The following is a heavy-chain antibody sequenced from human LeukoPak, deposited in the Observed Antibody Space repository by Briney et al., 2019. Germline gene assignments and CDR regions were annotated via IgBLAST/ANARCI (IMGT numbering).Heavy chain of an antibody. V-gene: IGHV4-61*02. CDR2: IYTSGST. CDR1: GGSISSGSYF. D-gene: IGHD6-19*01. J-gene: IGHJ6*03. CDR3: ARGGSGWNYYYYYMDV. Sequence: PSETLSLTCTVSGGSISSGSYFWSWIRQPAGKGLEWIGRIYTSGSTNYNPSLKSRVTISVDTPKNQFSLKLSSVTAADTAVYYCARGGSGWNYYYYYMDVWGKGTTVTISS.